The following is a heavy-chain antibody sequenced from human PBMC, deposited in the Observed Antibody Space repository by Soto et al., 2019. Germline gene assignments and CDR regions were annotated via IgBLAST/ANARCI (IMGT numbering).Heavy chain of an antibody. CDR2: IGTPGDT. Sequence: EVQLVESGGGLVQPGGSLRLSCAASGFTFSNYDMHWVRQVTGKGLEWVSTIGTPGDTYYPGSVKGRFTISRENAKNSLYIQMNRLSAEDTAVYYCARCRLIPLYYFDYWGQGTLVTVSS. J-gene: IGHJ4*02. V-gene: IGHV3-13*01. D-gene: IGHD2-2*02. CDR3: ARCRLIPLYYFDY. CDR1: GFTFSNYD.